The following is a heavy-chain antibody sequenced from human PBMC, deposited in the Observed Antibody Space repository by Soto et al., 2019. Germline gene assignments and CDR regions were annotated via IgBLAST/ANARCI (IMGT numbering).Heavy chain of an antibody. D-gene: IGHD4-17*01. CDR2: INHSGST. Sequence: SETLSLTCAVYGGSFSGYYWSWIRQPRGTGLEWIGEINHSGSTNYNPSLKRRVTISVDTSKNQFSLKLSSVTAADTAVYYCARAPHYGDYEMPYYYCMDVWGQVTTVTVSS. V-gene: IGHV4-34*01. J-gene: IGHJ6*02. CDR3: ARAPHYGDYEMPYYYCMDV. CDR1: GGSFSGYY.